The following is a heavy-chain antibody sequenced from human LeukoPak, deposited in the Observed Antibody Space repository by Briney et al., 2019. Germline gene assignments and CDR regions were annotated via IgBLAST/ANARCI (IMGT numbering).Heavy chain of an antibody. J-gene: IGHJ4*02. CDR1: GFTFSDYY. CDR3: ARDLSAKGYDGLDY. CDR2: ISSRGSAI. Sequence: PGGSLRLSCAASGFTFSDYYMSWIRQAPGKGLEWVSYISSRGSAIYYADSVKGRFTISRDNAKNSLYLQMNSLRAEDTAVYYCARDLSAKGYDGLDYWGQGTLVTASS. D-gene: IGHD5-12*01. V-gene: IGHV3-11*01.